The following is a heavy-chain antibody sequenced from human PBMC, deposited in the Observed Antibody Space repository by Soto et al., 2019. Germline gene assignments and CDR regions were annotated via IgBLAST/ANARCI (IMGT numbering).Heavy chain of an antibody. CDR1: GGSFSGYI. Sequence: SETLSLTCDVYGGSFSGYIWTWIRQTPGKGLQWIGQINHSGSANYNPSLKSRVTISVHTSNSQFSLELSSVTAADTAVYYCARDVLRYFDWLLTNYYYYGMDVWGQGTTVTVSS. CDR3: ARDVLRYFDWLLTNYYYYGMDV. D-gene: IGHD3-9*01. CDR2: INHSGSA. V-gene: IGHV4-34*01. J-gene: IGHJ6*02.